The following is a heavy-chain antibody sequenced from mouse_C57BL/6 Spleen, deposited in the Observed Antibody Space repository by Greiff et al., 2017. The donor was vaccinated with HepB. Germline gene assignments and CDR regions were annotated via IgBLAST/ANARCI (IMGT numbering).Heavy chain of an antibody. Sequence: QVQLQQPGAELVKPGASVKLSCKASGYTFTSYWMHWVKQRPGQGLEWIGMIHPNSGSTNYNEKFKSKATLTVDKSSSTAYMQLSSLTSEDSAVYYCARSGLYGNSYFDVWGTGTTVTVSS. V-gene: IGHV1-64*01. D-gene: IGHD2-1*01. J-gene: IGHJ1*03. CDR1: GYTFTSYW. CDR3: ARSGLYGNSYFDV. CDR2: IHPNSGST.